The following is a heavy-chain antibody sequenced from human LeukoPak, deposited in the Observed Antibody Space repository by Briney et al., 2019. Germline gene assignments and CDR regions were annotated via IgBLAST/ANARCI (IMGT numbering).Heavy chain of an antibody. J-gene: IGHJ6*03. CDR1: GGPISSYY. Sequence: SETLSLTCTVSGGPISSYYWSWIRQPPGKGLEWIGYIYYSGSTNYNPSLKSRVTISVDTSKNQFSLKLSSVTAADTAVYYCASFGVPAALDYYYMDVWGKGTTVTVSS. V-gene: IGHV4-59*01. CDR2: IYYSGST. D-gene: IGHD2-2*01. CDR3: ASFGVPAALDYYYMDV.